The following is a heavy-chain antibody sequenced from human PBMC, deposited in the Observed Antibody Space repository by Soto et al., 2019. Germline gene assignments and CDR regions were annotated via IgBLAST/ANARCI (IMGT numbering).Heavy chain of an antibody. CDR2: IRSKANSYAT. CDR1: GFTFSGSA. J-gene: IGHJ3*02. V-gene: IGHV3-73*01. CDR3: TRHRELRYFDDDAFDI. D-gene: IGHD3-9*01. Sequence: GGSLRLSCAASGFTFSGSAMHWVRQASGKGLEWVGRIRSKANSYATAYAASVKGRFTISRDDSKNTAYLQMNSLKTEDTAVYYCTRHRELRYFDDDAFDIWGQGTMVTVSS.